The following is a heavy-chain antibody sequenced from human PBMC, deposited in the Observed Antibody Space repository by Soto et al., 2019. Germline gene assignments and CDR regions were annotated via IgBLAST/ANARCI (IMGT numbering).Heavy chain of an antibody. V-gene: IGHV1-18*01. CDR3: ARDVLSVGSNYVGNPSDY. Sequence: ASVKVSCKASGYTFTSYGISWVRQAPGQGLEWMGWISAYNGNTNYAQKLQGRVTMTTDTSTSTAYMELRSLRSDDTAVYYCARDVLSVGSNYVGNPSDYWGQGTLVTSPQ. CDR2: ISAYNGNT. J-gene: IGHJ4*02. CDR1: GYTFTSYG. D-gene: IGHD4-4*01.